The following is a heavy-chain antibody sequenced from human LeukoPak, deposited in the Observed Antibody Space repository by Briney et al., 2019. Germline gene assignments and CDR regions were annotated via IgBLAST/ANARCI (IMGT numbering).Heavy chain of an antibody. CDR1: GFTFDDYA. CDR3: AKDIGEMATSPFDC. J-gene: IGHJ4*02. V-gene: IGHV3-9*01. Sequence: PGGSLRLSCAASGFTFDDYAMHWVRQAPGKGLEWVSGISWNSGSIGYADSVKGRFTISRDNAKNSLYLQMNSLRAEDTALYYCAKDIGEMATSPFDCWGQGTLVTVSS. CDR2: ISWNSGSI. D-gene: IGHD5-24*01.